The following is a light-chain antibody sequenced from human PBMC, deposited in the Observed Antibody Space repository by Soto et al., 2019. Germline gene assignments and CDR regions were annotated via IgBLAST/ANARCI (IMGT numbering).Light chain of an antibody. CDR3: QSYDSSLSGSV. CDR1: SSNIGAGYD. Sequence: QSVLTQPPSVSGAPGQRVTISCTGSSSNIGAGYDVHWYQQLPGTAPKLLIYGNNNRPSGVPDRFSGSKSGTSASLAITGLQAYDEADYYCQSYDSSLSGSVFGNGTKLTVL. V-gene: IGLV1-40*01. J-gene: IGLJ1*01. CDR2: GNN.